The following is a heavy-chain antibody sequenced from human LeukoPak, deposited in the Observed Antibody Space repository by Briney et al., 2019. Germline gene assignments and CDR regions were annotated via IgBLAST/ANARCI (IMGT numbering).Heavy chain of an antibody. CDR3: AGEDNSSGYRPFDI. Sequence: ASVTVSFTASGYTSTGYYIHWVRQAPGQGLDWMGRINPNNGGTNYAQKFQGRVTMTRDMSMSTAYMELSRLRSDDTAVYYCAGEDNSSGYRPFDIWGQGTMVTVPS. CDR2: INPNNGGT. V-gene: IGHV1-2*06. J-gene: IGHJ3*02. CDR1: GYTSTGYY. D-gene: IGHD3-22*01.